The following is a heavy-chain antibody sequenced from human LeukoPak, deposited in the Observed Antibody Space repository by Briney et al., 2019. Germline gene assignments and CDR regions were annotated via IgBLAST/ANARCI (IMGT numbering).Heavy chain of an antibody. V-gene: IGHV3-30*18. CDR1: GFTFSSYG. CDR2: ISYDGSNK. J-gene: IGHJ4*02. D-gene: IGHD3-10*01. Sequence: PGRSLRLSCAASGFTFSSYGMHWVRQAPGKGLEWVAVISYDGSNKYYADSVKGRFTISRDNSKNTLYLQMNSLRAEDTAVYYCAKAGIVGSGSYYPDYWGQGTLVTVSS. CDR3: AKAGIVGSGSYYPDY.